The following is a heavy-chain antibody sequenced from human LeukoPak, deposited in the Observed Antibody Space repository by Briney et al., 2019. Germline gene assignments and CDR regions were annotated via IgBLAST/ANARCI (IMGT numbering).Heavy chain of an antibody. V-gene: IGHV3-30-3*01. CDR2: ISYDGSNK. D-gene: IGHD3-10*01. J-gene: IGHJ6*02. CDR3: ARYYGSGSFQDGMDV. Sequence: GRSLRLSCAASGFTFSSYAMHWVRQAPGKGLEWVAVISYDGSNKYYADSEKGRFTISRDNSKNTLYLQMNSLRAEDAAVYYCARYYGSGSFQDGMDVWGQGTTVTVSS. CDR1: GFTFSSYA.